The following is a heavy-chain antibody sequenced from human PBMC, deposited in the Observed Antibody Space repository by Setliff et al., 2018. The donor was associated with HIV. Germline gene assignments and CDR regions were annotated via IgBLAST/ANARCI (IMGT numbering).Heavy chain of an antibody. CDR1: GFTFSSYS. Sequence: PGGSLRLSCAGSGFTFSSYSMNWVRQAPGKGLEWVANIKQDGSDKYYADSVKGRFTISRDNSKNTVYLQMNSLRLEDTAVYYCAKVSSPYTTSSFVLDYWGQGTLVTVSS. V-gene: IGHV3-30*02. CDR2: IKQDGSDK. J-gene: IGHJ4*02. CDR3: AKVSSPYTTSSFVLDY. D-gene: IGHD6-6*01.